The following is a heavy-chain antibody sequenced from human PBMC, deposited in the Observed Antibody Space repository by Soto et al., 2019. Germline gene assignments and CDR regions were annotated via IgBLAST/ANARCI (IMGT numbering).Heavy chain of an antibody. CDR1: GFPFSSYG. V-gene: IGHV3-33*01. J-gene: IGHJ4*02. CDR2: IWYDGSNK. CDR3: ARDARYYGSGSHPDY. Sequence: QVQLVESGGGVVQPGRSLRLSCAASGFPFSSYGMHWVRQAPGKGLEWVAVIWYDGSNKYYADSVKGRLTISRDNSKNTLYLQMNSLRAEDAAVYYCARDARYYGSGSHPDYWGQGALVTVSS. D-gene: IGHD3-10*01.